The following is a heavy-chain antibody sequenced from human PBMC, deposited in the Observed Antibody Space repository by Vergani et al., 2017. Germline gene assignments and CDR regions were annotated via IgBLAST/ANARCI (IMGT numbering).Heavy chain of an antibody. Sequence: EVQLVQSGAEVKKPGESLKISCKGSGYSFTSYWIGWVRQMPGKGLEWMGIIYPGDSDTRYSPSFQGQVTISADKSISTAYLQWSSLKASDTAMYYCARLGAPPSGSQEALGNWFDPWGQGTLVTVSS. CDR2: IYPGDSDT. CDR1: GYSFTSYW. CDR3: ARLGAPPSGSQEALGNWFDP. J-gene: IGHJ5*02. V-gene: IGHV5-51*01. D-gene: IGHD1-26*01.